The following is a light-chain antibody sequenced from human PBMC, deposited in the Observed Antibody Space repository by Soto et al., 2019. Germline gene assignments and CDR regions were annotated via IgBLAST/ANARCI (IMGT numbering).Light chain of an antibody. CDR1: QSVSSY. Sequence: EIVLTQSPATLSLSPGESATLSCRASQSVSSYLAWYQQKPGQAPRLLIYDAPNRATGIPARFSGSGSGTDFTLTISSLEPEDFAVYYCQRRSNWPPITFGQGTRLEIK. CDR3: QRRSNWPPIT. CDR2: DAP. V-gene: IGKV3-11*01. J-gene: IGKJ5*01.